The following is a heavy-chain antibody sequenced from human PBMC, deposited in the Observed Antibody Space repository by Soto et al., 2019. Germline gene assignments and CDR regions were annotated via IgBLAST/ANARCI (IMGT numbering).Heavy chain of an antibody. CDR1: GGSISSSSYY. D-gene: IGHD2-2*01. CDR2: IYYSGST. Sequence: PSETLSLTCTVSGGSISSSSYYWGWIRQPPGKGLEWIGSIYYSGSTYYNPSLKSRVTISVDTSKNQFSLKLSSVTAADTGVYYCASGRAAIGWYWGQGTLVTVSS. J-gene: IGHJ4*02. CDR3: ASGRAAIGWY. V-gene: IGHV4-39*01.